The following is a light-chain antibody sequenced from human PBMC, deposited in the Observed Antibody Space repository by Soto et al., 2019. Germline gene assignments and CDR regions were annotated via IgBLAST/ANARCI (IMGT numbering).Light chain of an antibody. CDR2: EVT. CDR1: SSDVGAYNL. J-gene: IGLJ1*01. Sequence: VLTQPASVSGSPGQSITISCTGTSSDVGAYNLVSWYQHLPDKAPKLIISEVTNRPSGVSDRFSGSKSGNTASLTISGLQAEDEADYYCASLTTTNFVFGSGTKVTVL. CDR3: ASLTTTNFV. V-gene: IGLV2-14*01.